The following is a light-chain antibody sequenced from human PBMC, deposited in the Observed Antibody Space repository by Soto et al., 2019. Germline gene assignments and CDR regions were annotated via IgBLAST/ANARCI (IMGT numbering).Light chain of an antibody. V-gene: IGKV3-11*01. CDR1: QSVSSY. J-gene: IGKJ4*01. CDR3: QQRSKRQRT. Sequence: EIVLTQSPATLSLSPGERATLSCRASQSVSSYLAWYQQKPGQAPRLLIYDASNRATGIPARFSGSGSGTDFTLTISSLEPEDFAVYYCQQRSKRQRTFGGGSTVDIK. CDR2: DAS.